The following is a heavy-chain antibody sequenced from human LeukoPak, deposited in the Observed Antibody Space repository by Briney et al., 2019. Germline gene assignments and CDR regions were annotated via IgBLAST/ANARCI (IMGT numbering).Heavy chain of an antibody. J-gene: IGHJ3*02. D-gene: IGHD1-7*01. Sequence: PGGSLRLSCAASGFTFSSYGMHWVRQAPGKGLEWVATIKEDGFETYYVASAKGRFTISRDNAKNSLFLRMNSLRAEDTAVYYCARDGITGTTNAFDIWGQGTMVTVSS. CDR3: ARDGITGTTNAFDI. V-gene: IGHV3-7*01. CDR2: IKEDGFET. CDR1: GFTFSSYG.